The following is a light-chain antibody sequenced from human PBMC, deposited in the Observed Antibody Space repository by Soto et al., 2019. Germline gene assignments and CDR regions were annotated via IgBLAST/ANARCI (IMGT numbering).Light chain of an antibody. Sequence: EIVLTQSPATLSLSPGERATLSCRASQSVNSNLAWYQQKPGQPPRLLIYDAFLRATGIPARFSGSGAGTDFTLTISNLEPEDFAVYYCQQRSSRPLTFGGGTKVEI. J-gene: IGKJ4*01. CDR2: DAF. CDR1: QSVNSN. CDR3: QQRSSRPLT. V-gene: IGKV3-11*01.